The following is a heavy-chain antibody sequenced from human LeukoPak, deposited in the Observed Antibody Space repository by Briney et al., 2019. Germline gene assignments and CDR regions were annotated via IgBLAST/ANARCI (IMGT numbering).Heavy chain of an antibody. D-gene: IGHD3-16*01. CDR1: GYTLTELS. CDR2: FDPEDGET. J-gene: IGHJ4*02. CDR3: ATDHQLLGGLDY. V-gene: IGHV1-24*01. Sequence: ASVKVSCKVSGYTLTELSMHWVRQAPGKGLEWMGGFDPEDGETIYAQKFQGRVTMTEDTSTDTAYMELSSLRSEDTAVNYCATDHQLLGGLDYWGQGTLVTVSS.